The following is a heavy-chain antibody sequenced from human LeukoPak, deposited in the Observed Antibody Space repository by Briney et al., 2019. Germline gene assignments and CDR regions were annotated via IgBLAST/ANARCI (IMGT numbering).Heavy chain of an antibody. Sequence: SETLSLTCAVYGGSFSGYYWSWIRQPPGXGLXXXXXXXHSGSTNYNPSLKSRVTISADTSKNQFSLKLSSVTAADTAVYYCARGAYSSGWYSATNHFDYWGQGTLVTVTS. J-gene: IGHJ4*02. D-gene: IGHD6-19*01. V-gene: IGHV4-34*01. CDR2: XXHSGST. CDR3: ARGAYSSGWYSATNHFDY. CDR1: GGSFSGYY.